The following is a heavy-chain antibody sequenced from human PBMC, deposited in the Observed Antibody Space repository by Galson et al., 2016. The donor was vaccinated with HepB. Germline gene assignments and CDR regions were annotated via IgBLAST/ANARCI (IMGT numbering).Heavy chain of an antibody. Sequence: SLRLPCAASGFTFSSFSMNWVRQALGKGLEWVSIIYSGGRTYYADSVKGRFTISRDNSKNTVYLQMDRLRAEDTAVYYCAKAYGVDSYHFNDWGQGTLVIVSS. V-gene: IGHV3-53*01. CDR1: GFTFSSFS. J-gene: IGHJ4*02. D-gene: IGHD4-17*01. CDR3: AKAYGVDSYHFND. CDR2: IYSGGRT.